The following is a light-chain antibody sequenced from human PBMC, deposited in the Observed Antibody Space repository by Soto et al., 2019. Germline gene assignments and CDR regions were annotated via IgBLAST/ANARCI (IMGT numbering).Light chain of an antibody. CDR2: EVS. V-gene: IGLV2-14*01. J-gene: IGLJ1*01. Sequence: QSALTQPASVSGSPGQSITVSCPGTSSHLGGYNYVSWYQHHPGKAPKLMIYEVSNRPSGVSNRFSGSKSGNTASLTISGLQAEDEAEYYCSSYTSSDTLVFGTGTKVTVL. CDR3: SSYTSSDTLV. CDR1: SSHLGGYNY.